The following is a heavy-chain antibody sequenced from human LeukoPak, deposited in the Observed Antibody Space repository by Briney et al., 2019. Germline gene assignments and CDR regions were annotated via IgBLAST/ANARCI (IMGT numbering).Heavy chain of an antibody. CDR3: ARDPPYYDFWSGYYSPTEYYYYYYGMDV. Sequence: ASVKVSCKASGGTFSSYAISWVRQAPGQGLEWMGWISAYNGNTNYAQKLQGRVTMTTDTSTSTAYMELRSLRSDDTAVYYCARDPPYYDFWSGYYSPTEYYYYYYGMDVWGQGTTVTVSS. D-gene: IGHD3-3*01. J-gene: IGHJ6*02. CDR1: GGTFSSYA. CDR2: ISAYNGNT. V-gene: IGHV1-18*01.